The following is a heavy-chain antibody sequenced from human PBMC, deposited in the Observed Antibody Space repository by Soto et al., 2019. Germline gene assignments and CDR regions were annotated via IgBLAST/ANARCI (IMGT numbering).Heavy chain of an antibody. J-gene: IGHJ6*02. V-gene: IGHV1-69*06. CDR1: GGTFSNYA. CDR3: ARDREPEYFYFGMDV. D-gene: IGHD1-1*01. Sequence: QVQLVQSGAEVKRPGSSVKVSCKASGGTFSNYAISWVRQAPEQGLEWMGGIIPFSDTTNYAQKFQGRLTITADKSTSTAYIELSSLRSEDTAVYFCARDREPEYFYFGMDVWGQGPTVTVSS. CDR2: IIPFSDTT.